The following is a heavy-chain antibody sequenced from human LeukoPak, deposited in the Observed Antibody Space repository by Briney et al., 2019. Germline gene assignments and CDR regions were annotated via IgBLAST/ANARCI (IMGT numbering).Heavy chain of an antibody. D-gene: IGHD3-9*01. V-gene: IGHV3-23*01. CDR1: GFTFNTFA. CDR3: AKVVTGYYYYMDV. Sequence: TGGSLRLSCVASGFTFNTFAMIWVRQPPGKGLEWVSSIFQGGGEIHYADSVRGRFTISRDNSKNTLYLQMNSLRAEDTAVYYCAKVVTGYYYYMDVWGKGTTVTISS. J-gene: IGHJ6*03. CDR2: IFQGGGEI.